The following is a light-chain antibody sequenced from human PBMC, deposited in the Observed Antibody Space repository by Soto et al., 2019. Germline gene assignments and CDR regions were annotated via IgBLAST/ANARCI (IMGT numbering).Light chain of an antibody. CDR1: QGISDY. CDR2: AAS. CDR3: LNSYSAPFT. J-gene: IGKJ3*01. V-gene: IGKV1-27*01. Sequence: DIQMTQSPSSLSAFLGDRVTITCRASQGISDYLVWYQQKPGKVPKLLIYAASTLQSGVPPRFSGTGSGTDFTLTISSLQPEDVATYYCLNSYSAPFTFGPGTKVDIK.